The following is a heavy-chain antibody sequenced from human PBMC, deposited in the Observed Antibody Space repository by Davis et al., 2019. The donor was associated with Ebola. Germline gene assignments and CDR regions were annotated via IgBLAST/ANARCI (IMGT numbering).Heavy chain of an antibody. V-gene: IGHV5-51*01. J-gene: IGHJ3*02. D-gene: IGHD1-20*01. CDR3: ASLRRTITGMDDGFDI. CDR2: IYPGDSDT. CDR1: GYSFTSYW. Sequence: KVSCKGSGYSFTSYWIGWVRQMPGKGLEWVGIIYPGDSDTRYSPSFQGQVTISADKSISTAYLQWSSLKALDTAMYYCASLRRTITGMDDGFDIWGQGTMVTVSA.